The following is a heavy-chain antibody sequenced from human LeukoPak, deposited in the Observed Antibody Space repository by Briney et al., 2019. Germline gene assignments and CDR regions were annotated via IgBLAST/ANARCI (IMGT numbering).Heavy chain of an antibody. V-gene: IGHV3-30*18. Sequence: PGRSVRLSCAASGFTFSGYGMHWVRQVPSKGLEWVAVISYDGSNKYYADSVKGRFTISRDTSKNTLFLQMNSLRAEDTAVYYCAKDKGLLRGLFDYCGQGTLVTVSS. CDR2: ISYDGSNK. D-gene: IGHD3-10*01. CDR3: AKDKGLLRGLFDY. J-gene: IGHJ4*02. CDR1: GFTFSGYG.